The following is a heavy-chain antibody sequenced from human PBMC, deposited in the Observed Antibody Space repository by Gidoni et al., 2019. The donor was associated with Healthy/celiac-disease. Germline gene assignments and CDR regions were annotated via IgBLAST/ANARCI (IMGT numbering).Heavy chain of an antibody. J-gene: IGHJ4*02. CDR2: IIPIFGTA. CDR3: ARETMVRGVLTSDY. D-gene: IGHD3-10*01. Sequence: QVQLVQSGAEVKKPGSSVKVSCQASGGTFSSYAISWVRQAPGQGLAWMGGIIPIFGTANYAQKFQGRVTITADESTSTAYMELSSLRSEDTAVYYCARETMVRGVLTSDYWGQGTLVTVSS. V-gene: IGHV1-69*01. CDR1: GGTFSSYA.